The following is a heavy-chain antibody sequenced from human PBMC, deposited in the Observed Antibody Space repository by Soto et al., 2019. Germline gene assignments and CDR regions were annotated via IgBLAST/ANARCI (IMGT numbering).Heavy chain of an antibody. J-gene: IGHJ6*02. CDR3: ARVGHITNYGMAV. V-gene: IGHV1-69*01. CDR1: GGTFSSYP. CDR2: ILPFFGTS. D-gene: IGHD1-26*01. Sequence: QVQLVQSGAEVKKPGSSVKVSCEASGGTFSSYPINWVRQAPGQGLEWMGGILPFFGTSNYAQKFQGRVTITADDSTRTAYMELRSLRSEDTAVYYCARVGHITNYGMAVWGQGTTVTVSS.